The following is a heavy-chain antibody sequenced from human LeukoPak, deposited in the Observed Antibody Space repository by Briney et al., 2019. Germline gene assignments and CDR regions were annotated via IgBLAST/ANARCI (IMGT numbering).Heavy chain of an antibody. Sequence: SETLSLTCSVSGGSISSFYYTWIRQPPGKGLEWIGYIDSSGITNYNSSLNSRVTISLDTSQNQFSLKLNSVTAADTAVYYCATVASGWYPDYWGQGALVTVAS. CDR2: IDSSGIT. J-gene: IGHJ4*02. CDR3: ATVASGWYPDY. V-gene: IGHV4-59*01. CDR1: GGSISSFY. D-gene: IGHD6-19*01.